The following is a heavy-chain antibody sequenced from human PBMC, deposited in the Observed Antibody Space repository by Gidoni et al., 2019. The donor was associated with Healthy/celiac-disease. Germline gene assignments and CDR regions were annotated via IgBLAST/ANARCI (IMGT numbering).Heavy chain of an antibody. D-gene: IGHD6-6*01. CDR2: ISWNSGSI. CDR1: GFTFDDYA. CDR3: AKDQSHDLVLGYFDY. Sequence: EVQLVESGGGLVQPGRSLRLSCAASGFTFDDYAMHWVRQAPGKGLEWVSGISWNSGSIGYADSVKGRFTISRDNAKNSLYLQMNSLRAEDTALYYCAKDQSHDLVLGYFDYWGQGTLVTVSS. J-gene: IGHJ4*02. V-gene: IGHV3-9*01.